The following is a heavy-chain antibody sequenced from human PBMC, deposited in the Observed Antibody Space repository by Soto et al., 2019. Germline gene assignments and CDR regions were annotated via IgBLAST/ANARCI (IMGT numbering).Heavy chain of an antibody. CDR1: GGSISSGDYY. V-gene: IGHV4-30-4*02. CDR2: IYYSGST. Sequence: SETLSLTCTVSGGSISSGDYYWSWIRQPPGKGLEWIGYIYYSGSTYYNPSLKSRVTISVDTSKNQFSLKLSSVTAADTAVYYCARQHDFWSGYYHTGGMDGWGQGTTVTVSS. J-gene: IGHJ6*02. D-gene: IGHD3-3*01. CDR3: ARQHDFWSGYYHTGGMDG.